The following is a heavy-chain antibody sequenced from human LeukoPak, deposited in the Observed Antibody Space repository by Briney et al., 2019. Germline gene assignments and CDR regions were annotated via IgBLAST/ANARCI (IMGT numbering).Heavy chain of an antibody. CDR1: EFTFSSYA. Sequence: GGSLRLSCAASEFTFSSYAMSWVRQAPGKGLEWVSAISGSGGSTYYADSVKGRFTISRDNSKNTLYLQMNSLRAEDTAVYYCAKDLEHGSYAAFDYWGQGTLVTVSS. J-gene: IGHJ4*02. V-gene: IGHV3-23*01. CDR2: ISGSGGST. CDR3: AKDLEHGSYAAFDY. D-gene: IGHD1-26*01.